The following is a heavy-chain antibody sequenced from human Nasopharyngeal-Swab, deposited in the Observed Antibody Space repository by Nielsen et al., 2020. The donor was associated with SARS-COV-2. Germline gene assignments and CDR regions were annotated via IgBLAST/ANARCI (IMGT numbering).Heavy chain of an antibody. D-gene: IGHD4-17*01. CDR1: GFTFSSYS. CDR3: AALLDYGDYGPDY. V-gene: IGHV3-21*01. CDR2: ISSSSSYI. J-gene: IGHJ4*02. Sequence: GGSLRLSCAASGFTFSSYSMNWVRQAPGKWLEWVSSISSSSSYIYYADSVKGRFTISRDNAKNSLYLQMNSLRAEDTAVYYCAALLDYGDYGPDYWGQGTLVTVSS.